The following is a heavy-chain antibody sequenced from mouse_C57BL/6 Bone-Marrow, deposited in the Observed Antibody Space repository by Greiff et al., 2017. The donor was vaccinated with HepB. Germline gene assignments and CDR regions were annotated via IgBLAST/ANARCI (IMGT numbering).Heavy chain of an antibody. CDR1: GYSFTDYN. D-gene: IGHD1-1*01. CDR3: ASLPYGSSYRFAY. J-gene: IGHJ3*01. CDR2: INPNYGTT. Sequence: LVEPGASVKISCKASGYSFTDYNMNWVKQSNGKSLEWIGVINPNYGTTSYNQKFKGKATLTVDQSSSTAYMQLNSLTSEDSAVYYCASLPYGSSYRFAYWGQGTLVTVSA. V-gene: IGHV1-39*01.